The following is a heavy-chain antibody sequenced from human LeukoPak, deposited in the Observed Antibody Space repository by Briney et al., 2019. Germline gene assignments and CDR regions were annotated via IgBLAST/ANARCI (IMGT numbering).Heavy chain of an antibody. Sequence: SETLSLTCSVSGGSISTYYLSWIRQTPGKGLEWVAYVYYSGSTNYYPSFKGRVTISSDTTNNQFSLNLRSVNVADTAIYYCARHGGSLGYFDSWGQGTLVTVSS. CDR1: GGSISTYY. CDR3: ARHGGSLGYFDS. V-gene: IGHV4-59*08. J-gene: IGHJ4*02. D-gene: IGHD1-26*01. CDR2: VYYSGST.